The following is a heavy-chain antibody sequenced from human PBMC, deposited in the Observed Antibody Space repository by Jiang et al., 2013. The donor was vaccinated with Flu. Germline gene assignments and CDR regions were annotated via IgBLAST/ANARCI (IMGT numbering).Heavy chain of an antibody. CDR3: ARRRISGTTSTMGGYFDL. J-gene: IGHJ2*01. Sequence: SLKSRVTISVDTSKNQFSLKLSSVTAADTAVYYCARRRISGTTSTMGGYFDLWGRGTLVTVSS. V-gene: IGHV4-34*01. D-gene: IGHD4-17*01.